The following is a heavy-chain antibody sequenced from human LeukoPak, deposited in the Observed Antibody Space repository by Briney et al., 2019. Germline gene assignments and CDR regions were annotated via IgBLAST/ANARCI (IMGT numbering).Heavy chain of an antibody. CDR1: GFTVSSNY. J-gene: IGHJ4*02. D-gene: IGHD6-19*01. CDR3: AKPKPSSGWYYFDY. CDR2: ISGSGGST. Sequence: GGSLRLSCAASGFTVSSNYMSWVRQAPGKGLEWVSAISGSGGSTYYADSVKGRFTISRDNSKNTLYLQMNSLRAEDTAVYYCAKPKPSSGWYYFDYWGQGTLVTVSS. V-gene: IGHV3-23*01.